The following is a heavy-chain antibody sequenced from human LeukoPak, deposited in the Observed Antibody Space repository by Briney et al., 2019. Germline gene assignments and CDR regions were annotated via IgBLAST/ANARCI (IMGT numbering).Heavy chain of an antibody. V-gene: IGHV1-69*06. CDR2: IIPIFGTA. CDR3: AKGGGGRLIYYYYMDV. Sequence: SVKVSCKASGGTFSSYAISWVRQAPGQGLEWMGGIIPIFGTANYAQKFQGRVTITADKSTSTAYMELSSLRAEDMALYYCAKGGGGRLIYYYYMDVWGKGTTVTVSS. J-gene: IGHJ6*03. D-gene: IGHD3-16*01. CDR1: GGTFSSYA.